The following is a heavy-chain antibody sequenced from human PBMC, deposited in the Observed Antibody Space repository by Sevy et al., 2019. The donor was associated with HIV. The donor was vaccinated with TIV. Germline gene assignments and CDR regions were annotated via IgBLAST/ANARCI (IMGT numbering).Heavy chain of an antibody. CDR2: IRNTDYGGTT. J-gene: IGHJ6*02. CDR1: GFTFSEYA. V-gene: IGHV3-49*03. CDR3: AGRTAMIRGVSMDV. Sequence: GGSLRLSCTVSGFTFSEYAMSWFRQAPGKGLEWVGFIRNTDYGGTTEYATSVKGRSTISRDASKSIAYLQMNSLKTEDTAVYYCAGRTAMIRGVSMDVWGQGTTVTVSS. D-gene: IGHD3-10*01.